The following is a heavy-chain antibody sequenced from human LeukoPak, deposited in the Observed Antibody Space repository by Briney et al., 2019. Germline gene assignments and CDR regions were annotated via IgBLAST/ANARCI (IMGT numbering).Heavy chain of an antibody. J-gene: IGHJ4*02. V-gene: IGHV3-23*01. CDR2: ISGSGATT. CDR1: GFTFSSYA. CDR3: ANPRLGDY. D-gene: IGHD6-19*01. Sequence: GGSLRLSCAASGFTFSSYAMTWVRQAPGKGLEWVSAISGSGATTYYADSVKGRFTISRDNSKNTPYLQMNSLRAEDTAVYYCANPRLGDYWGQGTLVTVSS.